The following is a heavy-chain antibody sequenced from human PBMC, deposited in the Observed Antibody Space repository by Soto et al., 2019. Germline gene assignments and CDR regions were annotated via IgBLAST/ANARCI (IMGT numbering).Heavy chain of an antibody. CDR3: APHYPDSSGYFDH. CDR2: INPNKGAT. V-gene: IGHV1-2*02. J-gene: IGHJ4*02. CDR1: GYIFTGNY. D-gene: IGHD3-22*01. Sequence: ASVKVSCKASGYIFTGNYMHWVRQAPGQGLEYMGWINPNKGATNYAQNFQGRVTMTWDTSISTAYMEVRRLRSDDTAVYYCAPHYPDSSGYFDHWGQGTLVTVSS.